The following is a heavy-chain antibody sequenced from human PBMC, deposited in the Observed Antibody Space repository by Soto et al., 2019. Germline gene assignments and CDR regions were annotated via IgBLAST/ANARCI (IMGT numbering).Heavy chain of an antibody. CDR3: AKYLDSGGFYFRALDY. CDR2: ISFDESTK. D-gene: IGHD1-26*01. J-gene: IGHJ4*02. Sequence: GGSLRLSCAASGFSFSSYALHWVRQAPGKGLEWVAAISFDESTKYYAESVKGRFTISRDSSKKTLYLQMNSLRVEDTAVYYCAKYLDSGGFYFRALDYWGQGTLVTVSS. CDR1: GFSFSSYA. V-gene: IGHV3-30-3*02.